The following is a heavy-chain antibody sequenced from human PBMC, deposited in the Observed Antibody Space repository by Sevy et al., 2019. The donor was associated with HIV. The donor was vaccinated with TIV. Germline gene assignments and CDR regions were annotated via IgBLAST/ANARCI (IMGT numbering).Heavy chain of an antibody. CDR3: AKDDSCDSTTCVHTTYYYYIDV. CDR1: GFTFSSYA. V-gene: IGHV3-23*01. J-gene: IGHJ6*03. D-gene: IGHD2-2*01. CDR2: IIYSGTTT. Sequence: GGSLRLSCAASGFTFSSYAMSWVRQAPGKGLEWVSSIIYSGTTTYYLDSVKGRFTISRDNSKNTLYLQMNSLRAEDTAVYFCAKDDSCDSTTCVHTTYYYYIDVWGKGTSVTVSS.